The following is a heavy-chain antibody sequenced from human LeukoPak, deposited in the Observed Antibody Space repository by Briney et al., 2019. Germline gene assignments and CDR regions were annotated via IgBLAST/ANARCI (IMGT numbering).Heavy chain of an antibody. CDR2: IYQSGNT. CDR3: ARHSYSVPPYFDY. J-gene: IGHJ4*02. CDR1: GGSISSGDSS. V-gene: IGHV4-30-2*01. D-gene: IGHD3-10*02. Sequence: SETLSLTCAVSGGSISSGDSSWSWIRQPPGKGLEWIGYIYQSGNTYYNPSLKSRATISVGRSKNQFSLKLNSVTAADTAVYYCARHSYSVPPYFDYWGQGTLVTVSS.